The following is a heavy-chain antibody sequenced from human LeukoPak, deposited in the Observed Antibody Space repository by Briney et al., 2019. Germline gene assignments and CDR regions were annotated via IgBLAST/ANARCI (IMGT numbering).Heavy chain of an antibody. D-gene: IGHD2-15*01. J-gene: IGHJ6*03. Sequence: ASVKVSCKASGYTFTGYYMHWVRQAPGQGLEWMGWINPNSGGTNYAQKFQGRVTMTRDTSISTAYMELSRLRSDDTAVYYCARVLRDIVVVVAATTNYYYYYMDVWGKGTTVTISS. CDR2: INPNSGGT. CDR3: ARVLRDIVVVVAATTNYYYYYMDV. CDR1: GYTFTGYY. V-gene: IGHV1-2*02.